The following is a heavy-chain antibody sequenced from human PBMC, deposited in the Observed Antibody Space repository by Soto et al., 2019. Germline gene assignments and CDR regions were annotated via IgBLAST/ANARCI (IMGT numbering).Heavy chain of an antibody. CDR2: ITGSGGTI. CDR3: AKDAIYNDGLWLAAE. J-gene: IGHJ4*02. V-gene: IGHV3-23*01. D-gene: IGHD2-21*01. CDR1: GFSVSKYA. Sequence: DVQLLESGGGLVQPGGSLRLSCAASGFSVSKYAMIWVRQAPGKGQEWVSGITGSGGTIEYAASVRGRFTIFKDTSKNTVYLQMNSLRAEDTAMYYCAKDAIYNDGLWLAAEWGQGTLVTVS.